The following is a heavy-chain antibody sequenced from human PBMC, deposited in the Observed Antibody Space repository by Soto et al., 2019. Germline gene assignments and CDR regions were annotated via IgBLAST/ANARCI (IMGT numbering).Heavy chain of an antibody. D-gene: IGHD6-19*01. V-gene: IGHV3-30*03. CDR1: GFTFSSYG. CDR2: ISYDGSNK. CDR3: AIPPIAVAGIPSDY. J-gene: IGHJ4*02. Sequence: GGSLRLSCAASGFTFSSYGMHWVRQAPGKGLEWVAVISYDGSNKYYADSVKGRFTISRDNSKNTLYLQMNSLRAEDTAVYYCAIPPIAVAGIPSDYWGQGTLVTVSS.